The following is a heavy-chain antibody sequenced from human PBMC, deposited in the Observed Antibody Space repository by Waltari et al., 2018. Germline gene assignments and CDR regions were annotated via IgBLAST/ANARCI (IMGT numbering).Heavy chain of an antibody. J-gene: IGHJ4*02. V-gene: IGHV3-23*03. Sequence: EVQLLESGGGLVQPGGSLRLSCAASGFTFSSYAMSWVRQAPGKGLEWVSVIYSGGSTYYADSVKGRFTISRDNSKNTLYLQMNSLRAEDTAVYYCAKDRPLYGSGSVHFDYWGQGTLVTVSS. CDR3: AKDRPLYGSGSVHFDY. D-gene: IGHD3-10*01. CDR1: GFTFSSYA. CDR2: IYSGGST.